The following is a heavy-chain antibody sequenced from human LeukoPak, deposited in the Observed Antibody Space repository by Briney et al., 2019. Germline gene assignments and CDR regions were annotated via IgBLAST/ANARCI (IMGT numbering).Heavy chain of an antibody. V-gene: IGHV3-21*01. D-gene: IGHD3-3*01. Sequence: GGSLRLSCAASGFTFSSYSMNWVRQAPGKGLEWVSSISSSSSYIYYADSVKGRFTISRDNAKNSLYLQMNSLRAEDTAVYYCARASYDFWSGYYFDYWGQGTQVTVSS. J-gene: IGHJ4*02. CDR2: ISSSSSYI. CDR3: ARASYDFWSGYYFDY. CDR1: GFTFSSYS.